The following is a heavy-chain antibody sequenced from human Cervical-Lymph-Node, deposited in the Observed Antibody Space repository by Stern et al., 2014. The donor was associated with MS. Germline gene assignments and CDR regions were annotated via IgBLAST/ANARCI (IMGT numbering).Heavy chain of an antibody. V-gene: IGHV4-34*01. CDR1: GASLTDNY. Sequence: QVQLQQWGAGLLRPSETLSLTCAVHGASLTDNYWSWIRQTPGKGLEWIGEINHSGKTHHNPSLMSRVTLSVDTSKNQFSLKLNSVTAADTAVYYCARERKVERSARVFVSFDVWGQGTLLTVSS. J-gene: IGHJ3*01. D-gene: IGHD1-1*01. CDR3: ARERKVERSARVFVSFDV. CDR2: INHSGKT.